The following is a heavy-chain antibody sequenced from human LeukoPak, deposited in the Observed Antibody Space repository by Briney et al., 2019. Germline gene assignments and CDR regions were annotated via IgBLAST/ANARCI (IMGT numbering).Heavy chain of an antibody. D-gene: IGHD6-13*01. CDR3: ARENSSSWSVYYYYYMDV. CDR1: GGTFSSYA. J-gene: IGHJ6*03. Sequence: ASVKVSCKASGGTFSSYAISWVRQAPGQGLEWMGGIIPIFGTANYAQKFQGRVTITADESTSTAYMELSSLRSEDTAVYYCARENSSSWSVYYYYYMDVWGKGTTVTVSS. CDR2: IIPIFGTA. V-gene: IGHV1-69*13.